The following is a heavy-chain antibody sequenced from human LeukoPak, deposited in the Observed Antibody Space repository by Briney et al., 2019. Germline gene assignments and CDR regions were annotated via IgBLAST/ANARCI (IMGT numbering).Heavy chain of an antibody. V-gene: IGHV3-7*01. CDR2: IKQDGSEK. CDR1: GFTFSSYW. D-gene: IGHD6-13*01. J-gene: IGHJ4*02. Sequence: GGSLRLSCAASGFTFSSYWMSWVRQAPGKGLEWVANIKQDGSEKYYVDSVKGRFTISRDNAKNSLYLQMNSLRAEDTAVYYCASGGYSSSWYFDYWGQGTLVTVSS. CDR3: ASGGYSSSWYFDY.